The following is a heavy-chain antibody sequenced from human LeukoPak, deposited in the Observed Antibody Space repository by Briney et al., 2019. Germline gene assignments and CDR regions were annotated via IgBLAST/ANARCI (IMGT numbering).Heavy chain of an antibody. CDR2: INPNSGGT. CDR1: GYTFTGYY. D-gene: IGHD3-16*02. J-gene: IGHJ6*03. V-gene: IGHV1-2*02. Sequence: ASVKVSCKASGYTFTGYYMHWVRQAPGQGLEWMGWINPNSGGTNYAQKFQGRVTMTRDTSISTAYMELSRLRSDDTAVYYCARDPHDYVWGSYRQGGYHYMDVWGKGTTVTISS. CDR3: ARDPHDYVWGSYRQGGYHYMDV.